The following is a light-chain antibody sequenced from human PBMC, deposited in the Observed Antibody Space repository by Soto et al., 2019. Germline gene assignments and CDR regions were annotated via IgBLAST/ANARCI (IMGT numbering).Light chain of an antibody. CDR1: ESVGNW. CDR3: QQANSLPLS. V-gene: IGKV1D-12*01. CDR2: AAS. J-gene: IGKJ4*01. Sequence: DIQMTQSPSSLSASVGDRITITCRASESVGNWLAWYQQKPGKAPKLLIYAASTLQSGVPSRFSGSRSGTVFSLTVSSMPTADSAHYYCQQANSLPLSFGGGTKVDIK.